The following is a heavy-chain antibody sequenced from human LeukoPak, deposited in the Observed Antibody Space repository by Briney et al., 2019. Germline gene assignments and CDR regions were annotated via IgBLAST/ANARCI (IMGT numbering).Heavy chain of an antibody. D-gene: IGHD6-19*01. Sequence: GASVTVSCTASGGTFSSYAISWVRQAPGQGLEWMGGIIPIFGTANYAQKFQGRVTITADESTSTAYMELSSLRSEDTAVYYCAAGHSSGWYGPQWGQGTLVTVSS. CDR2: IIPIFGTA. CDR1: GGTFSSYA. CDR3: AAGHSSGWYGPQ. V-gene: IGHV1-69*13. J-gene: IGHJ4*02.